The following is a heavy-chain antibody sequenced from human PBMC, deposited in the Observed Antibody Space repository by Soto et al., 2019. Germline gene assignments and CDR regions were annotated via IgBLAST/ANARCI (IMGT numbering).Heavy chain of an antibody. J-gene: IGHJ4*02. CDR2: IWYDGSNK. V-gene: IGHV3-33*01. D-gene: IGHD2-15*01. Sequence: GGSLRLSCAASGFTFSSYGMHWVRQAPGKGLEWVAIIWYDGSNKYYADSVKGRFTISRDNSKNTLYPQMNSLRAEDTAVYYCARDRGTCSGGSCYSGYYFDYWGQGTLVTVS. CDR3: ARDRGTCSGGSCYSGYYFDY. CDR1: GFTFSSYG.